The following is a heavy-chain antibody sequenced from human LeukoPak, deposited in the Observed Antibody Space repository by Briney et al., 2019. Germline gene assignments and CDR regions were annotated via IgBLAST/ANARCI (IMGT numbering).Heavy chain of an antibody. Sequence: PGGSLRLSCAASGFTFDDYAMHWVRQAPGKGLEWVSGISWNSGSIGYADSVKGRFTISRDNAKNSLYLQMNSLRAEDTALYYCAKDYSTDIVGATTFDYWGQGTLVTVSS. CDR1: GFTFDDYA. V-gene: IGHV3-9*01. CDR3: AKDYSTDIVGATTFDY. CDR2: ISWNSGSI. D-gene: IGHD1-26*01. J-gene: IGHJ4*02.